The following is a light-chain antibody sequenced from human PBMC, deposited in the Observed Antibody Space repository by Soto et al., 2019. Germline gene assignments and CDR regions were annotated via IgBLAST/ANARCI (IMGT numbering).Light chain of an antibody. J-gene: IGKJ5*01. CDR2: GAS. CDR3: QQYGSSRSIT. V-gene: IGKV3-20*01. Sequence: EIVLTQSPGTLSLTPGERATLSCRASQSVSSSYLAWYQQKPGQAPRLLIYGASSRATGIQDRFSGSGSGTDFTLTISRLEPEDFAVYYCQQYGSSRSITFGQGTRLEIK. CDR1: QSVSSSY.